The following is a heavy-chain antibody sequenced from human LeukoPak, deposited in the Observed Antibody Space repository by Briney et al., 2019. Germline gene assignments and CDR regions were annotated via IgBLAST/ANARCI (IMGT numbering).Heavy chain of an antibody. Sequence: SETLSLTCTVSGGSISSSSYYWGWVRQPPGKGLEWIGSIYYSGSTYYNPSLKSRVTISVDTSKNQFSLKLSSVTAADTAVYYCAGLAYYYGSGSYYHYYYYMDVWGKGTTVTVSS. D-gene: IGHD3-10*01. J-gene: IGHJ6*03. V-gene: IGHV4-39*01. CDR3: AGLAYYYGSGSYYHYYYYMDV. CDR2: IYYSGST. CDR1: GGSISSSSYY.